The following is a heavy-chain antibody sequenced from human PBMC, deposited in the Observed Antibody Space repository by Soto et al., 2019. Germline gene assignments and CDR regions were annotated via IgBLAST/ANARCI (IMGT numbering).Heavy chain of an antibody. CDR3: AKTTGYSSSWYYDY. J-gene: IGHJ4*02. Sequence: GGSLRLSCAASGFTVSSNYMSWVRQAPGNGLEWVSVIYSGGSTYYADSVKGRFTISRDNSKNTLYLQMNSLRAEDTAVYYCAKTTGYSSSWYYDYWGQGTLVTVSS. V-gene: IGHV3-53*01. D-gene: IGHD6-13*01. CDR2: IYSGGST. CDR1: GFTVSSNY.